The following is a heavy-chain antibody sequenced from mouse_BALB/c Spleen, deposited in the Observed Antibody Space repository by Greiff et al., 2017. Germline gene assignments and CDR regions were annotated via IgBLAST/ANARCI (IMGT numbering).Heavy chain of an antibody. V-gene: IGHV7-3*02. Sequence: EVHLVESGGGLVQPGGSLRLSCATSGFTFTDYYMSWVRQPPGKALEWLGFIRNKANGYTTEYSASVKGRFTISRDNSQSILYLQMNTLRAEDSATYYCARDGYRYGAWFAYWGQGTLVTVSA. CDR3: ARDGYRYGAWFAY. J-gene: IGHJ3*01. CDR2: IRNKANGYTT. D-gene: IGHD2-14*01. CDR1: GFTFTDYY.